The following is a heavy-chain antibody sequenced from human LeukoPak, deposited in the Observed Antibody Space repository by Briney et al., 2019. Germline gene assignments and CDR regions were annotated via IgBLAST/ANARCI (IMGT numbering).Heavy chain of an antibody. V-gene: IGHV1-2*02. D-gene: IGHD6-6*01. J-gene: IGHJ4*02. CDR1: GYTFTGYY. CDR3: ARAQYSSSFFDY. CDR2: INPNSGGT. Sequence: ASVKVSCKASGYTFTGYYMHWVRQAPGQGLEWMGWINPNSGGTNYAQKFQGRVTITADESTSTAYMELSSLRSEDTAVYYCARAQYSSSFFDYWGQGTLVTVSS.